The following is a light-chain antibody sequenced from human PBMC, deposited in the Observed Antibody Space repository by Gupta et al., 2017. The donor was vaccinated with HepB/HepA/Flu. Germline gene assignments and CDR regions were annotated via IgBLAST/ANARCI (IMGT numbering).Light chain of an antibody. CDR2: DVS. J-gene: IGLJ3*02. CDR3: CSHAGNYLGV. Sequence: QSALTQPPSVSGSPGQSITISCTGTSSDVGGYDFVSWYQHHPGKAPKLIIYDVSRRPSGVSDRFSGSKSGNTASLTISGLQAEDEADYYCCSHAGNYLGVFGGGTRVTVL. CDR1: SSDVGGYDF. V-gene: IGLV2-14*03.